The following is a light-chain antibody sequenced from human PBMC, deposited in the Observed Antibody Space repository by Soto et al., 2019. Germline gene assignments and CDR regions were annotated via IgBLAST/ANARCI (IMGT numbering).Light chain of an antibody. CDR1: SSNIGSNT. J-gene: IGLJ1*01. CDR3: AAWGDSLNGYV. CDR2: SNN. V-gene: IGLV1-44*01. Sequence: QSALTQPPSASGTPGQRVTISCSGSSSNIGSNTVNWYQQLPGTAPKLLIYSNNQRPSRVPDRFSGSKSGTSASLAISGLQSEDEADYFCAAWGDSLNGYVFGTGTKVTVL.